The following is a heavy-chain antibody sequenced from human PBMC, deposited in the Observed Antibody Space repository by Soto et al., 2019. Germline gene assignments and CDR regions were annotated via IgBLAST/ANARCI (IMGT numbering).Heavy chain of an antibody. CDR3: ARGRGMGGSTQYYYYYYYMDV. CDR2: IIPILGIA. CDR1: GGTFSSYT. J-gene: IGHJ6*03. D-gene: IGHD1-26*01. V-gene: IGHV1-69*02. Sequence: GASVKVSCKASGGTFSSYTISWVRQAPGQGLEWMGRIIPILGIANYAQKFRGRVTITADKSTSTAYMELSSLRSEDTAVYYCARGRGMGGSTQYYYYYYYMDVWGKGTTVTVSS.